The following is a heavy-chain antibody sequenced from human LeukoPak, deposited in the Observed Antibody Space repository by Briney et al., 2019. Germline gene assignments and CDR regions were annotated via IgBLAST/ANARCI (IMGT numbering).Heavy chain of an antibody. J-gene: IGHJ3*02. CDR1: GGSISSGGYY. Sequence: SETLSLTCTVSGGSISSGGYYWSWIRQHPGKGLEWIGYIYYSGSTYYNPSLKSRVTISVDTSENQFSLKLSSVTAADTAVYYCARDREYDSSGYYYRAGLFDIWGQGTMVTVSS. CDR3: ARDREYDSSGYYYRAGLFDI. D-gene: IGHD3-22*01. V-gene: IGHV4-31*03. CDR2: IYYSGST.